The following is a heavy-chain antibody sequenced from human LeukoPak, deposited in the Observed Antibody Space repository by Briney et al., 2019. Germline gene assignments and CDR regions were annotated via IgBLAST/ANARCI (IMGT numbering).Heavy chain of an antibody. CDR1: GFTFSSYS. D-gene: IGHD3-10*01. J-gene: IGHJ4*02. CDR2: VSTGSSFI. Sequence: PGGSLRLSCAASGFTFSSYSMNWVRQAPGKGLEWVSSVSTGSSFIYYADAVKGRFTISRDNSRNTVFLQMNSLRVEDTALYYCARESSRFGELPYYWGQGTLVTVSS. CDR3: ARESSRFGELPYY. V-gene: IGHV3-21*04.